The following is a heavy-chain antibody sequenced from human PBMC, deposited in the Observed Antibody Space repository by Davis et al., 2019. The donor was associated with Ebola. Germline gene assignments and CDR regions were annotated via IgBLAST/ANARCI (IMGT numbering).Heavy chain of an antibody. CDR1: GGTFSSDG. V-gene: IGHV1-69*04. CDR2: IIPIVGIA. J-gene: IGHJ6*02. D-gene: IGHD1-1*01. Sequence: AASVKVSCKASGGTFSSDGISWVRQAPGQGLEWMERIIPIVGIANYAPKFQGRVTITADKSTSTANMEVNSLRSEDTAVYYCARGGTWNLDYGMDVWGQGTTVTVSS. CDR3: ARGGTWNLDYGMDV.